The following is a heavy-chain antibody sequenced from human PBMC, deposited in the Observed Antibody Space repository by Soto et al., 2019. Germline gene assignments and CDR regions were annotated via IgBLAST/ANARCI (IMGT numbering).Heavy chain of an antibody. D-gene: IGHD6-13*01. J-gene: IGHJ5*02. Sequence: GGSLRLSCAASGFTFSSYSMNWVRQAPGKGLEWVSSISSSSSYIYYADSVKGRFTISRDNAKNSLYLQMNSLRAEDTAVYYCARDDPPYSSRFDPWGQGTLVTVSS. CDR2: ISSSSSYI. CDR1: GFTFSSYS. CDR3: ARDDPPYSSRFDP. V-gene: IGHV3-21*01.